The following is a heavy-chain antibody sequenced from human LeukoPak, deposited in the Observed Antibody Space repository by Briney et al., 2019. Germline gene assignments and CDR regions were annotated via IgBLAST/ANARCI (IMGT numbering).Heavy chain of an antibody. Sequence: PGGPLSLSGVRPGFPLGGYSMTWVRQAPDMGLGWVSSISSGKSFIYYASSVRGRFTISRNNAKNSLYLQMDSLRAEDTAVYYCARVDSPRPAGRPSDFWGQGTLVTVSS. J-gene: IGHJ4*02. V-gene: IGHV3-21*01. CDR1: GFPLGGYS. D-gene: IGHD6-6*01. CDR3: ARVDSPRPAGRPSDF. CDR2: ISSGKSFI.